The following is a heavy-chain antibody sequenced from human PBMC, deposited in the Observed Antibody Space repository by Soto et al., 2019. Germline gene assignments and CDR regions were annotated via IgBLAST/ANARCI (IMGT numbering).Heavy chain of an antibody. CDR1: GGSISGYY. CDR2: IYYSGST. Sequence: SSETLSLTCTVSGGSISGYYWTWIRQPPGKGLEWIGSIYYSGSTYYNPSLKSRVTISVDTSKNHFSLKLTSVTAADTAVYYCARPGGSGWFYFDSWGQGSQVTVSS. D-gene: IGHD6-13*01. J-gene: IGHJ4*02. CDR3: ARPGGSGWFYFDS. V-gene: IGHV4-39*02.